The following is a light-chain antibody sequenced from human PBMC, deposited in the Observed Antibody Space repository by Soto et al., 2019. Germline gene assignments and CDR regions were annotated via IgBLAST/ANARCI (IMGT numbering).Light chain of an antibody. CDR1: QSISSY. V-gene: IGKV1-39*01. CDR2: AAS. Sequence: DIPMTQSPSSLSASVGDRVTITCRASQSISSYLNWYQQKPGKAPKLLIYAASSLQSGVPSRFSGSGSGTDFTLTISSLQPEDFATYYCQHSYSSPLTFGGVTKVEIK. CDR3: QHSYSSPLT. J-gene: IGKJ4*01.